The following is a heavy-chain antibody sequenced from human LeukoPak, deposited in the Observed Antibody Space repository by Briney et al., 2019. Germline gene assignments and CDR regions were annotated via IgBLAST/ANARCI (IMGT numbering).Heavy chain of an antibody. J-gene: IGHJ2*01. V-gene: IGHV4-59*01. D-gene: IGHD3-3*01. Sequence: SETLSLTCTVSGGSMSTYYWSWIRQPPGKGLEWIGYIYYSGNTNYNPSLKSRVTISVDTSKSQFSLKLSSVTAADTAVYYCARFLEWQRYFDLWGRGTLVTVSS. CDR2: IYYSGNT. CDR1: GGSMSTYY. CDR3: ARFLEWQRYFDL.